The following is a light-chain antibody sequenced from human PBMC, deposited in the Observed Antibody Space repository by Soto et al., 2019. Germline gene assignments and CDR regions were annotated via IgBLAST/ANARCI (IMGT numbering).Light chain of an antibody. J-gene: IGKJ4*01. CDR1: KSISRY. Sequence: EIVLTQCPATLSLSPGERATLSCRASKSISRYLAWYQQKPGQAPRLLIYDASHSATGIPSRFSGSGSGTDFSPTISILEPEVFTVYYCQHRSNWPTFGGGTKVEIK. V-gene: IGKV3-11*01. CDR3: QHRSNWPT. CDR2: DAS.